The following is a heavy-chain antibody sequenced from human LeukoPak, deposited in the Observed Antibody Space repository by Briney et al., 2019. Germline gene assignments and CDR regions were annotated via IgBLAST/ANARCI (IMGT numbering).Heavy chain of an antibody. Sequence: ASVKVSCKASGYTFTSYDINWVRQAHGQGLEWMGWINPVTGKTGYAQKFQGRVTVTSNSSINTAYMDLSGLRSEDTAVYFCARRYTYGSDFDHWGQGTLDTVSS. V-gene: IGHV1-8*01. J-gene: IGHJ4*02. D-gene: IGHD5-18*01. CDR1: GYTFTSYD. CDR3: ARRYTYGSDFDH. CDR2: INPVTGKT.